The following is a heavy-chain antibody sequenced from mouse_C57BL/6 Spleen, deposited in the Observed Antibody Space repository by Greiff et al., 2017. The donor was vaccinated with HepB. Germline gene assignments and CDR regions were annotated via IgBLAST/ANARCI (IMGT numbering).Heavy chain of an antibody. J-gene: IGHJ2*01. CDR2: IDPSDSYT. CDR1: GYTFTSYW. CDR3: ARASWLYFDY. V-gene: IGHV1-69*01. Sequence: QVQLQQPGAELVMPGASVKLSCKASGYTFTSYWMHWVKQRPGQGLEWIGEIDPSDSYTNYNQKFKGKSTLTVDKSSSTAYMQLSSLTSEDSAVYYCARASWLYFDYWGQGTTLTVSS.